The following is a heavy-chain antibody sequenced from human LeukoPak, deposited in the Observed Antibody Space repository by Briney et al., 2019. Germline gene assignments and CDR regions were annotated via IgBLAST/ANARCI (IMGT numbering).Heavy chain of an antibody. CDR2: ISSSSSYI. J-gene: IGHJ5*02. CDR3: AREMATPNWFDP. CDR1: GFTFSSYS. V-gene: IGHV3-21*01. D-gene: IGHD5-24*01. Sequence: GGSLRLSCAASGFTFSSYSMNWVCQAPGKGLEWVSSISSSSSYIYYADSVKGRFTISRDNAKNSLYLQMNSLRAEDTAVYYCAREMATPNWFDPWGQGTLVTVSS.